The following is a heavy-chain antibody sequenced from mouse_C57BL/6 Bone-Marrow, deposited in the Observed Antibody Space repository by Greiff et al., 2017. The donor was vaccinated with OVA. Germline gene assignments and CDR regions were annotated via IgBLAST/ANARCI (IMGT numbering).Heavy chain of an antibody. CDR3: ARVRNYYGSSGPYFDV. Sequence: QVKLQQSGAELVRPGTSVKMSCKASGYTFTTYWMGWAKQRPGQGLEWIGDISLGGGNLNYKEKLKGKATLPADKSSSTAYMQYSSLSSEDTTIYYCARVRNYYGSSGPYFDVWGTGTTVTVSS. CDR1: GYTFTTYW. D-gene: IGHD1-1*01. V-gene: IGHV1-63*01. CDR2: ISLGGGNL. J-gene: IGHJ1*03.